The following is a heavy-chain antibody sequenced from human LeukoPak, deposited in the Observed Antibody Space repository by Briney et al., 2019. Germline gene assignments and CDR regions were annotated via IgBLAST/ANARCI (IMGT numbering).Heavy chain of an antibody. CDR1: GFTFSSYA. J-gene: IGHJ5*02. CDR3: AKNPDYGVKYNWFDP. D-gene: IGHD4-17*01. CDR2: ISGSGGST. Sequence: GGTLRLSCAASGFTFSSYAMSWVRQAPGKGLEWVSAISGSGGSTYYADSVKGRFTISRDNSKNTLYLQMNSLRAEDTAVYYCAKNPDYGVKYNWFDPWGQGTLVTVSS. V-gene: IGHV3-23*01.